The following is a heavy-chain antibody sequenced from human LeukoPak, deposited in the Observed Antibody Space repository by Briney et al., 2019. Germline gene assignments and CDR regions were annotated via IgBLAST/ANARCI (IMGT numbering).Heavy chain of an antibody. V-gene: IGHV3-30*03. CDR1: GFTFSSYW. CDR3: ARNAAVGATNAAFDI. CDR2: MSYDGSNK. J-gene: IGHJ3*02. D-gene: IGHD1-26*01. Sequence: GGSLRLSCAASGFTFSSYWMSWVRQAPGKGLEWVALMSYDGSNKYYADSVKGQFTISRDNSNNTLYLQIHSLRPEDTAVYYCARNAAVGATNAAFDIWGQGTMVTASS.